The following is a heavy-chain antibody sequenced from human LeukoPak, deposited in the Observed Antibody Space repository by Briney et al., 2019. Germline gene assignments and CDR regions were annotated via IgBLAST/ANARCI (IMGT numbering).Heavy chain of an antibody. J-gene: IGHJ6*02. CDR2: IWYDGSHK. CDR1: GFIFSSYG. CDR3: ARAQGYCSGGSCPTV. V-gene: IGHV3-33*01. D-gene: IGHD2-15*01. Sequence: PGGPLRLSCAASGFIFSSYGMHWVRQAPGKGLEWVAVIWYDGSHKFYADSVKGRFTISRDNSKNTLYLQMNSLRAEDTAVYYCARAQGYCSGGSCPTVWGQGTTVTVSS.